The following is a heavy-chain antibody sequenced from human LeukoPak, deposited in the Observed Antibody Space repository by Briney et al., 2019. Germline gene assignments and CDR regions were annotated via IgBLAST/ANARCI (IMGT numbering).Heavy chain of an antibody. Sequence: PGGSLRLSCAASGFTFSSYGMHWVRQAPGKGLEWVAVISYDGSNKYYADSVKGRFTISRDNSKNTLYLQMNSLRAEDTAVYYCAKRGRKDASTFYYYHYMDVWGKGTTVTVSS. CDR1: GFTFSSYG. CDR2: ISYDGSNK. D-gene: IGHD2-15*01. CDR3: AKRGRKDASTFYYYHYMDV. J-gene: IGHJ6*03. V-gene: IGHV3-30*18.